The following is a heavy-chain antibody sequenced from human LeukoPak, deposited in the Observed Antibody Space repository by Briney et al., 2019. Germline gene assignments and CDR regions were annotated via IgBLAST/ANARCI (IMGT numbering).Heavy chain of an antibody. D-gene: IGHD5-24*01. CDR2: TYNSGST. V-gene: IGHV4-59*01. J-gene: IGHJ4*02. CDR1: GGSISSYY. Sequence: PSETLSLTCTVSGGSISSYYWSWIRQSPGKGLDWIGYTYNSGSTNYNPSLKSRVTISVDTSKNQFSLKLSSVTAADTAVYYCARPSRDGYRYTFDYWGQGTLVTVSS. CDR3: ARPSRDGYRYTFDY.